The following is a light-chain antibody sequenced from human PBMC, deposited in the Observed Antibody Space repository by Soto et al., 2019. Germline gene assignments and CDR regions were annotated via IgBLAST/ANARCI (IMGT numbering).Light chain of an antibody. CDR3: QQYNSYPYT. Sequence: DIQMTQSPSSLSASVGDRVTITCRASQGISTYLNWYLQKPGKAPKLLIYAASSLQSGVPSRFSGSGSETDFTLTISSLQPEDFATYYCQQYNSYPYTFGQGTKLEIK. J-gene: IGKJ2*01. CDR1: QGISTY. V-gene: IGKV1-39*01. CDR2: AAS.